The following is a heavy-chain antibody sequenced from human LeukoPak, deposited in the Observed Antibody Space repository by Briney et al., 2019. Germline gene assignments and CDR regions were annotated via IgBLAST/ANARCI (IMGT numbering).Heavy chain of an antibody. J-gene: IGHJ4*02. V-gene: IGHV3-21*04. D-gene: IGHD2/OR15-2a*01. CDR3: ANGRTLGY. CDR2: ISSSSSYI. Sequence: GGSLRLSCAASGFTFSSYSMNWVRQAPGKGLEWVSSISSSSSYIYYADSVKGRFTISRDNSKNTLYLQMNSLRAEDTAVYYCANGRTLGYWGQGTLVTVSS. CDR1: GFTFSSYS.